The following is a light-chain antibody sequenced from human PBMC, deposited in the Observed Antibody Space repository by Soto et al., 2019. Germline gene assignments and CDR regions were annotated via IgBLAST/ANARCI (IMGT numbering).Light chain of an antibody. CDR2: DAS. Sequence: DIQMTQSPSSLSASVGDRVTITCQASQDITSYLNWYQHKPGKAPKLLIYDASILEAGVPPRFSGSGSGTDFNLTISSLQPEDIATYYCQQYDSLPRTFGQGTKVEIK. V-gene: IGKV1-33*01. CDR1: QDITSY. J-gene: IGKJ1*01. CDR3: QQYDSLPRT.